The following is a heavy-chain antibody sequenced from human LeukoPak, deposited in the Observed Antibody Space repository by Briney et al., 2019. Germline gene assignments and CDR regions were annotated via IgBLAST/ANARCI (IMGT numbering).Heavy chain of an antibody. CDR3: AVTEYYYDSSAYYN. CDR2: MNPNSGNT. CDR1: GYTFTSYD. J-gene: IGHJ4*02. D-gene: IGHD3-22*01. V-gene: IGHV1-8*01. Sequence: ASVKVSCKASGYTFTSYDINWVRQATGQGLEWMGWMNPNSGNTGYAQKFQGRVTMTTDTSTSTVYMELRSLRSDDTAVYYCAVTEYYYDSSAYYNWGQGTLVTVSS.